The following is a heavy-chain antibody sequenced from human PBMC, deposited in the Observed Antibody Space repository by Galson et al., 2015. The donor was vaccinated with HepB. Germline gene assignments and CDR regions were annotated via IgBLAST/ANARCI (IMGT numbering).Heavy chain of an antibody. J-gene: IGHJ5*02. CDR2: IIPIFGTA. CDR3: AGVVGGMTTWDWFDP. V-gene: IGHV1-69*01. Sequence: SCKASGGTFSSYAISWVRQAPGQGLEWMGGIIPIFGTANYAQKFQGRVTITADESTSTAYMELSSLRSEDTAVYYCAGVVGGMTTWDWFDPWGQGTLVTLSS. D-gene: IGHD4-11*01. CDR1: GGTFSSYA.